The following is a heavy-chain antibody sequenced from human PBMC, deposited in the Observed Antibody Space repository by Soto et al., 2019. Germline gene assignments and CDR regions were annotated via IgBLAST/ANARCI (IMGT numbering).Heavy chain of an antibody. Sequence: QPGGSLRLSCAASGFTFSSYEMNWIRQAPGKGLEWVSYISSSGSTIYYADSVKGRFTISRDNAKNSLYLQMNSLRAEDTAVYYCARDNPVAQVSIVVVPALHYGMDVWGQGTTVTVSS. J-gene: IGHJ6*02. CDR2: ISSSGSTI. D-gene: IGHD2-2*01. V-gene: IGHV3-48*03. CDR3: ARDNPVAQVSIVVVPALHYGMDV. CDR1: GFTFSSYE.